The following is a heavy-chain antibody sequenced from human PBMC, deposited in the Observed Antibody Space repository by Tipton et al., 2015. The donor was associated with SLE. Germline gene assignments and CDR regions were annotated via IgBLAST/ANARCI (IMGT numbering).Heavy chain of an antibody. Sequence: QSGAEVKKPGASVKVSCKASGYTFTSYAMHWVRQAPGQRLEWMGWISAYNGNTNYAQKLQGRVTMTTDTSTSTAYMELRSLRSDDTAVYYCARGGVVVVVAATRYFDYWGQGTLVTVSS. CDR1: GYTFTSYA. J-gene: IGHJ4*02. CDR3: ARGGVVVVVAATRYFDY. D-gene: IGHD2-15*01. V-gene: IGHV1-18*01. CDR2: ISAYNGNT.